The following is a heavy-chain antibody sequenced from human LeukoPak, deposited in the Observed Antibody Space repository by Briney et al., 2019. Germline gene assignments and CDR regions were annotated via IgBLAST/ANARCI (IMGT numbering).Heavy chain of an antibody. CDR2: INAGNGNT. CDR1: GYTFTSYA. Sequence: ASVKVSCTASGYTFTSYAMHWVRQAPGQRLEWMGWINAGNGNTKYSQKFQGRVTITRDTSASTAYMELSSLRSEDTAVYYCARGRPGSSGYVGWGQGALVTASS. V-gene: IGHV1-3*01. D-gene: IGHD5-12*01. CDR3: ARGRPGSSGYVG. J-gene: IGHJ4*02.